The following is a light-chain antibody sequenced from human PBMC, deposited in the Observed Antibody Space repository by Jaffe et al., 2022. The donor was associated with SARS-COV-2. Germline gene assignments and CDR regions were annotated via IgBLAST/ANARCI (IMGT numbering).Light chain of an antibody. CDR2: DAS. CDR1: QDILNN. V-gene: IGKV1-33*01. J-gene: IGKJ4*01. Sequence: DIQMTQSPSSLSASVGDRVTITCQASQDILNNLNWYQQVPGKPPKLLIYDASNLQTGVPSRFTGSRSGTDFTLTISSLQPEDIATYYCEQYDNLPLTFGGGTKVEIK. CDR3: EQYDNLPLT.